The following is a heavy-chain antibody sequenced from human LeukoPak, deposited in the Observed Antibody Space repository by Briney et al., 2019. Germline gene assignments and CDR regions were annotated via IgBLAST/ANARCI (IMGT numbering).Heavy chain of an antibody. J-gene: IGHJ6*02. CDR1: RYSFSSYW. CDR3: ARRNDYYGLDV. D-gene: IGHD2-8*01. CDR2: IFPGDSDT. V-gene: IGHV5-51*01. Sequence: GESLKISCKGSRYSFSSYWIGWVRQMPGKGLEWMGIIFPGDSDTRYSPSFQGHVTISADKSISTAYMQWNSLKASDTAMYFCARRNDYYGLDVWGQGTTVTISS.